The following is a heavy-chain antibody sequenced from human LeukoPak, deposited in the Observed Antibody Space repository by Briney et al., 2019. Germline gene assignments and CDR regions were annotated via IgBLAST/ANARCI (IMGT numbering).Heavy chain of an antibody. CDR2: INHSGST. V-gene: IGHV4-34*01. J-gene: IGHJ5*02. Sequence: SETLSLTCAVYGGSFSGYYWSWIRQPPGKGLEWIGEINHSGSTNYNPSLKSRVTISVDTSKNQFSLKLSSVTAADTAVYYCARGTANWFDPWGQGTLVTVSS. CDR1: GGSFSGYY. CDR3: ARGTANWFDP. D-gene: IGHD5-18*01.